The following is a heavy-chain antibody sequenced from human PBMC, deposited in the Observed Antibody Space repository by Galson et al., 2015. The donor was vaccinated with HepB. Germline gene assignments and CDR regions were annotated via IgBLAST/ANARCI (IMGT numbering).Heavy chain of an antibody. CDR2: IYQSGST. D-gene: IGHD5-18*01. CDR1: GGSISSSNW. V-gene: IGHV4-4*02. CDR3: TRDGGGYNNWFDP. Sequence: SETLSLTCAVSGGSISSSNWWTWVRQPPGKGLEWIGEIYQSGSTNYNPSLKSRVTISVDKSRNQFSLKLSSVTAADTAVYYCTRDGGGYNNWFDPWGQGTLVTVSS. J-gene: IGHJ5*02.